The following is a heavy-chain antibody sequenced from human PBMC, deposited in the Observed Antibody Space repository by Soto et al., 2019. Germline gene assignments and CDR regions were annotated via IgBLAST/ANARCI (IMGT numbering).Heavy chain of an antibody. CDR3: AKQWLVYYFEY. D-gene: IGHD6-19*01. CDR1: GFTFSSYG. CDR2: ISYDGSNK. Sequence: PGGSLRLSCAASGFTFSSYGMHWVRQAPGKGLEWVAVISYDGSNKYYADSVKGRFTISRDNSKNTLYLQMNSLRAEDTAVYYCAKQWLVYYFEYWGKGTLVTVS. J-gene: IGHJ4*02. V-gene: IGHV3-30*18.